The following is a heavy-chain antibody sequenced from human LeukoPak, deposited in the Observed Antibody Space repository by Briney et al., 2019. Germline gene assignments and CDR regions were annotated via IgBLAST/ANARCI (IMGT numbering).Heavy chain of an antibody. CDR2: ISWDGSKK. Sequence: GGSLRLSCAASGFTFDDYAMHWVRQAPGKGLEWLSLISWDGSKKYYVDSVQGRFTISRDNSKNSLYLQMHSLRVEDTALYYCAKDIGGNYYGPFDYWGQGTLVTVSS. D-gene: IGHD3-10*01. CDR3: AKDIGGNYYGPFDY. J-gene: IGHJ4*02. V-gene: IGHV3-43D*03. CDR1: GFTFDDYA.